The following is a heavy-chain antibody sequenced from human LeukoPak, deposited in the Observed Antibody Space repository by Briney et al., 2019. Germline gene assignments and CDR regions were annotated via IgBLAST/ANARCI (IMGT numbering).Heavy chain of an antibody. D-gene: IGHD1-14*01. CDR1: GGSLRSYY. V-gene: IGHV4-59*12. CDR2: IHYSGRT. CDR3: ARAVLYYYYGMDV. J-gene: IGHJ6*02. Sequence: SETLSLTCTVSGGSLRSYYWSWIRQPPGKGLEWIGYIHYSGRTNYNPSLKSRVTISVDTSKNQFSLKLSSMTAADTAVYYCARAVLYYYYGMDVWGQGTTVTVSS.